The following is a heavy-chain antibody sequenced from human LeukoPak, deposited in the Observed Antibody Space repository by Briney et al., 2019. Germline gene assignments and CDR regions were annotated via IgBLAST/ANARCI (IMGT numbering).Heavy chain of an antibody. D-gene: IGHD1-26*01. J-gene: IGHJ4*02. CDR3: ARGYSGSYGRFDY. Sequence: SETLSLTCTVSGGSISSFYWSWIRQPPGKGLEWIGYIYYSGNTNYNPSLKNRVTISVDTSKNQFSLKLSSVTAADTAVYYCARGYSGSYGRFDYWGQGTLATLSS. V-gene: IGHV4-59*01. CDR2: IYYSGNT. CDR1: GGSISSFY.